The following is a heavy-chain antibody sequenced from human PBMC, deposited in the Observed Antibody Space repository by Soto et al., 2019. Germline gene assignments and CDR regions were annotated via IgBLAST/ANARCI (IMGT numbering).Heavy chain of an antibody. CDR3: AHRTGFDS. V-gene: IGHV3-23*01. J-gene: IGHJ4*02. CDR2: ISGSGGGT. Sequence: GGSLRLCCAVSGYTFSSFDMSWVRQAPGKGLEWVSTISGSGGGTNYADSVKGRFTISRDISTYTVYLQMNSLRAEDTAVYYCAHRTGFDSWGQGALVT. CDR1: GYTFSSFD.